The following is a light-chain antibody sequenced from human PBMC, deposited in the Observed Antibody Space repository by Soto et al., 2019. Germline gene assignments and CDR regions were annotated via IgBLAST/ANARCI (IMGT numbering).Light chain of an antibody. CDR2: AAS. Sequence: IQMTESTSSMSASVGDRVTITCRASQSISSYLNWYQQKPGKAPKLLIYAASSLQSGVPSRFSVSGSGTDFTLTISGLQHEDFATYDGQQRYSTTKTFGQGTKVDIK. V-gene: IGKV1-39*01. J-gene: IGKJ1*01. CDR3: QQRYSTTKT. CDR1: QSISSY.